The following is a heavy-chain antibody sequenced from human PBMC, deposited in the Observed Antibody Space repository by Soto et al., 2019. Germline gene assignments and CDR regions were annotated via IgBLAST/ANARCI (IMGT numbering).Heavy chain of an antibody. V-gene: IGHV3-53*01. CDR1: GFTVSSNY. Sequence: EVQLVESGGGLIQPGGSLRLSCAASGFTVSSNYMSWVRQAPGKGLECISVIYSGGSTFYADSVKGRFTISRDNSKNTLYLQMNSLRVEDTAVYYCAREDQNDYVWGNYRPPGGMDVWGQGTTVTVSS. J-gene: IGHJ6*02. CDR3: AREDQNDYVWGNYRPPGGMDV. D-gene: IGHD3-16*02. CDR2: IYSGGST.